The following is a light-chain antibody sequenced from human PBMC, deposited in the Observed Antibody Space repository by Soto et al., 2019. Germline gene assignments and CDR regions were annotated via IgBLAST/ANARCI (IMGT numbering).Light chain of an antibody. CDR3: QQYGSTPRT. CDR2: GAS. CDR1: QSVSSSY. Sequence: EIVLTQSPGTLPLSPGERATLSCRASQSVSSSYLAWYQQNPGQAPSLLIYGASSRATGIPDRFSGSGSGTDFTLSSSRLEPEDFAVYYCQQYGSTPRTFGQGTTVDIK. J-gene: IGKJ1*01. V-gene: IGKV3-20*01.